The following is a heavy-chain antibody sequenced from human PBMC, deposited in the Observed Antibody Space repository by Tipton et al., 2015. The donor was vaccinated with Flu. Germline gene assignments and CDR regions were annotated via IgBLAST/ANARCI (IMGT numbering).Heavy chain of an antibody. CDR2: INSDGTST. CDR3: VSAPSVTTLLFDS. V-gene: IGHV3-74*01. Sequence: SLRLSCAASGFTFSGYWMFRVRQPPGKGLVWVSRINSDGTSTTYVDSVKGRFTISRDNAKNTLYLQMNSLRAEDTALYYCVSAPSVTTLLFDSWGQGTLVTVSS. J-gene: IGHJ4*02. CDR1: GFTFSGYW. D-gene: IGHD4-17*01.